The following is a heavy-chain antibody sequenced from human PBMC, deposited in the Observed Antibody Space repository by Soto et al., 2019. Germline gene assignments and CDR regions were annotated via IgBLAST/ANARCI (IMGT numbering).Heavy chain of an antibody. J-gene: IGHJ4*02. CDR1: GFILSHYD. D-gene: IGHD2-2*02. Sequence: QVPLVESGGDVVQPGRSLRLSCAASGFILSHYDMHWVRQAPGKGLEWLAVFSPDGSKIFHADSVKGRFTISRDLSKNTLYLQMNNLRPEDTAVYFCAREVTPEIPFGYWGQGTLVTVSS. CDR3: AREVTPEIPFGY. CDR2: FSPDGSKI. V-gene: IGHV3-30*04.